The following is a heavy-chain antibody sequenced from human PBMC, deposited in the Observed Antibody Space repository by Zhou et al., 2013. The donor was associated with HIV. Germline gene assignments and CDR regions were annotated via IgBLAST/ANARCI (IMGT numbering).Heavy chain of an antibody. CDR1: GYNFVSFA. Sequence: VQLEQSGSEVKKPGDSVRVSCKASGYNFVSFAINWVRKAPGQGLDWLGWIDAYNGDRNYTWGRVTLTTNTSATTAYLELRNLRPDDTAVYYCARDQYVDIVATTPRQAGYWGQGTLVTVSS. D-gene: IGHD5-12*01. V-gene: IGHV1-18*04. CDR3: ARDQYVDIVATTPRQAGY. J-gene: IGHJ4*02. CDR2: IDAYNGDR.